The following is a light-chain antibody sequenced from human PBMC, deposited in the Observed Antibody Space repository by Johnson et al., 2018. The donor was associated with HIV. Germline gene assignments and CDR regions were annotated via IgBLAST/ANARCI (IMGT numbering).Light chain of an antibody. V-gene: IGLV1-51*02. CDR1: SPNIGNNY. J-gene: IGLJ1*01. CDR3: GTWDSSLSAYV. CDR2: ENN. Sequence: QSVLTQSPSVSAAPGQKVTISCSGSSPNIGNNYVSWYQQLPGTAPKLLIYENNKRPSGIPDRFSGSKSGTSATLGITGLPTGDEADYYCGTWDSSLSAYVFGTGTKVTVL.